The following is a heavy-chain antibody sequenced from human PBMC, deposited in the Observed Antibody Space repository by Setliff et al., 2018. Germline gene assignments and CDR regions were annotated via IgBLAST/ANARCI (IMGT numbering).Heavy chain of an antibody. D-gene: IGHD5-12*01. J-gene: IGHJ4*02. V-gene: IGHV3-30*02. CDR2: IRYDGSNK. CDR3: AKDEGRFGDIVATSIDY. Sequence: GGSLRLSCAASGFSFSSSGMHWVRQAPGKGLEWVAFIRYDGSNKYYADSVKGRFTISRDNSKNTLYLQMNSLRAEDTAVYYCAKDEGRFGDIVATSIDYWGQGTLVTVSS. CDR1: GFSFSSSG.